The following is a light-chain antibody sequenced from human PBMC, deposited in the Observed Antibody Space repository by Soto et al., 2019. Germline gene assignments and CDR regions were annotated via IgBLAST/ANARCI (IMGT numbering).Light chain of an antibody. V-gene: IGKV3-20*01. CDR1: QSVGSNY. CDR3: QQYGSSLWT. Sequence: EIVLRQSPGTLSLSPGERATLSCRASQSVGSNYLAWYQQKPGQAPRPLIYGASKRATGIPDRFSDSGSGTDFTLTISRLEPEDFAVYYCQQYGSSLWTFGQGTKVEIK. CDR2: GAS. J-gene: IGKJ1*01.